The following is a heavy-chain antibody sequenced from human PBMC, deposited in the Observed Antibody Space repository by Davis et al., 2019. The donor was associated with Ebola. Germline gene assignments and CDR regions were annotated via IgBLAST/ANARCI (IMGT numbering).Heavy chain of an antibody. J-gene: IGHJ3*01. CDR1: GYAFTAYY. CDR3: AMSDSSGDGFDV. D-gene: IGHD3-22*01. Sequence: ASVKVSCKASGYAFTAYYINWVRQAPGQGLEWMGVINPSGGTISYAQKLRGRVTMTTDTSTSTVDMELSSLRSEDTAVYYCAMSDSSGDGFDVWGLGTMVTVSS. V-gene: IGHV1-46*04. CDR2: INPSGGTI.